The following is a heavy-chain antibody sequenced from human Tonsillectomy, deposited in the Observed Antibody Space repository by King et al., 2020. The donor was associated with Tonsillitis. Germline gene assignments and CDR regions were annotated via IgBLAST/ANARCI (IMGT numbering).Heavy chain of an antibody. CDR1: GGSISSSSYY. V-gene: IGHV4-39*01. D-gene: IGHD3-9*01. CDR2: IYYSGST. J-gene: IGHJ4*02. CDR3: AGQEGYYDILTGYYRGPFDY. Sequence: MQLQESGPGLVKPSETLSLTCTVSGGSISSSSYYWGWIRQPPGKGLEWIGSIYYSGSTYYNPSLKSRVTISVDTSKKQFSLKLSSVTAADTDVYYCAGQEGYYDILTGYYRGPFDYWGQGTLVTVSS.